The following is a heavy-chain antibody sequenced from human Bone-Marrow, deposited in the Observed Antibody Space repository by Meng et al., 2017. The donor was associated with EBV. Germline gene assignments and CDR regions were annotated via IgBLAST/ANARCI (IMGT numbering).Heavy chain of an antibody. CDR1: GYNVETYA. CDR3: ATWVGGGDTKGPFEF. V-gene: IGHV1-3*01. Sequence: QGQLVQAGPGGADPGRAVPVPCKASGYNVETYAMHWVRQASRQRREWTGWSHAGNSKTKYTQTFEGRPTLRSHTSASVIYIDLKSPTCEDMAVYFCATWVGGGDTKGPFEFWGQGSLVTVSS. J-gene: IGHJ4*02. D-gene: IGHD4-17*01. CDR2: SHAGNSKT.